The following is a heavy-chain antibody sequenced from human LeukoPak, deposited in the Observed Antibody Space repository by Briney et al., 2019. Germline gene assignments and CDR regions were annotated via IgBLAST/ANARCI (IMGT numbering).Heavy chain of an antibody. CDR3: ARKTYYYDSGSYSKSYYFDY. J-gene: IGHJ4*02. CDR2: IWYDGSNR. CDR1: GFTLSSSA. Sequence: GRSLRLSCAASGFTLSSSAIHWVRQAPGKGLEWVAVIWYDGSNRYYGDSVKSRFTISRDNAKNSLFLQLNSLRAEDTAVYYCARKTYYYDSGSYSKSYYFDYWGQGTLVTVSS. D-gene: IGHD3-10*01. V-gene: IGHV3-33*01.